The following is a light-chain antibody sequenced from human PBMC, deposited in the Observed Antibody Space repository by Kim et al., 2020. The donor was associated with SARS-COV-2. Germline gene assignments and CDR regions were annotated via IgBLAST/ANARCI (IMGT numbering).Light chain of an antibody. J-gene: IGKJ2*01. V-gene: IGKV2-30*02. CDR1: QSLGHSDADTS. CDR2: HVS. CDR3: LQYTHWPHT. Sequence: DVVMTQSPLSLPVTLGQPATISCRSSQSLGHSDADTSVDWFQQRPGQSPKRLIYHVSNRDSGVPERFSGSGSGTDFTLRISSVEAEDVGIYYCLQYTHWPHTFGQGTKLEIK.